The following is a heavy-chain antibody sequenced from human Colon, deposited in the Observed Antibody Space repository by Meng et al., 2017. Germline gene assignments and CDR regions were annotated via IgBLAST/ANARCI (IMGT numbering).Heavy chain of an antibody. D-gene: IGHD3-22*01. CDR3: ASSDYYRSDY. Sequence: QVQRQEAGPGLVKTSEPLSPTVAVSGGSISRSDWWSWVRQPPGKGLEWIGETSHSGSTNYSPSLKSRVTISLDKSKNQLSLKLNSVTAADTAVYYCASSDYYRSDYWGQGTLVTVSS. CDR2: TSHSGST. V-gene: IGHV4-4*02. J-gene: IGHJ4*02. CDR1: GGSISRSDW.